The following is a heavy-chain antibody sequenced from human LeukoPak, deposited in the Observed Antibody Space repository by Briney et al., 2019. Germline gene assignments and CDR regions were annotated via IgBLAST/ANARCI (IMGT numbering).Heavy chain of an antibody. CDR3: AKDPTRRPYYYMDV. J-gene: IGHJ6*03. CDR1: GFTFDDYA. V-gene: IGHV3-9*01. CDR2: ISWNSGSI. Sequence: GGSLRLSCAASGFTFDDYAMHWVRQAPGKGLEWVSGISWNSGSIGYADSVKGRFTISRDNAKNSLYLQMNSLRAEDTALYYCAKDPTRRPYYYMDVWGKGTTVTVSS.